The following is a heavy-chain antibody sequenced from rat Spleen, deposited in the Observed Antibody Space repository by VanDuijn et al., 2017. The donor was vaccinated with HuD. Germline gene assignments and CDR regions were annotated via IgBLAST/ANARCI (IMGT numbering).Heavy chain of an antibody. CDR1: GFTFSDYG. CDR2: IRSSSGT. CDR3: ARNDYGGYSYFDY. J-gene: IGHJ2*01. Sequence: EVQLVESGGGLVQPGRSLKLSCVASGFTFSDYGMNWIRQAPGKGLEWVAYIRSSSGTIHYADTVKGRFTISRDNAKNILYLQLSSLRSEDTALYYCARNDYGGYSYFDYWGQGVMVTGSS. V-gene: IGHV5-34*01. D-gene: IGHD1-11*01.